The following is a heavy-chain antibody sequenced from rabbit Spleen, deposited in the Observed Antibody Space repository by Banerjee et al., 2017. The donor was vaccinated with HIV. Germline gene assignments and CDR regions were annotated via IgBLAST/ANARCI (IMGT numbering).Heavy chain of an antibody. CDR3: ARNYVNVFDP. D-gene: IGHD1-1*01. CDR2: IDTSDGDT. Sequence: QSLEESGGGLVKPGGTLTLTCTVSGFSFSSNWICWVRQDPGKGLEWIACIDTSDGDTDYANWPKGRFTISKASSTTVTLQMTSLTAADTATYFCARNYVNVFDPWGPGTLVTVS. V-gene: IGHV1S40*01. J-gene: IGHJ2*01. CDR1: GFSFSSNW.